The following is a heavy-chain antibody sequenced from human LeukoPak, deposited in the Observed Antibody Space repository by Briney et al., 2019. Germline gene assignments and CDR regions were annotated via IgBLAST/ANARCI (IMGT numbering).Heavy chain of an antibody. CDR2: ISYDGSNK. CDR3: ARDRGYNWNQLDY. V-gene: IGHV3-30*01. J-gene: IGHJ4*02. D-gene: IGHD1-20*01. Sequence: GGSLRLSCAASGFTFSSYAMHWVRQAPGKGLEWVAVISYDGSNKYYADSVKGRFTISRDNSKNTLYLQMNSLRAEDTAVYYCARDRGYNWNQLDYWGQGTLVTVSS. CDR1: GFTFSSYA.